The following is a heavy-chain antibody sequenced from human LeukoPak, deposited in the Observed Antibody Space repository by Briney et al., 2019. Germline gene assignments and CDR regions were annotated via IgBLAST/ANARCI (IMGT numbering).Heavy chain of an antibody. Sequence: GGSLRLSCAASGFTFSGSAMHWVRQASGKGREWVGRIRSKDNSYATAYAASVKGRFTISRDDSKNTAYLQMNSLKTEDTAVYYCTPGIAVAFWGQGTLVTVSS. D-gene: IGHD6-19*01. CDR3: TPGIAVAF. CDR2: IRSKDNSYAT. CDR1: GFTFSGSA. J-gene: IGHJ4*02. V-gene: IGHV3-73*01.